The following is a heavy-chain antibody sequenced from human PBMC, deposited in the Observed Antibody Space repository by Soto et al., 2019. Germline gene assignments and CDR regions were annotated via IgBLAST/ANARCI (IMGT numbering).Heavy chain of an antibody. V-gene: IGHV3-23*01. CDR1: GFTFSSYA. CDR2: IRGSGDRT. D-gene: IGHD1-1*01. CDR3: AKQQGPGTPYYYAMDV. Sequence: EVQLLESGGGLVQPGGSLRLSCAASGFTFSSYAMSWVRQAPGKGLEWVSVIRGSGDRTYYADSVKGLFTISRDNSKKTLYMQMNTLRAEDTAVYYCAKQQGPGTPYYYAMDVWGQGTTVTVSS. J-gene: IGHJ6*02.